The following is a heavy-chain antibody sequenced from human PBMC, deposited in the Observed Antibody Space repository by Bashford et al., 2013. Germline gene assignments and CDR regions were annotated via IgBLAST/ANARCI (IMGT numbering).Heavy chain of an antibody. CDR2: ISGSGGST. Sequence: GVLRLSCAASGFTFSSYAMSWVRQAPGKGLEWVSAISGSGGSTYYADSVKGRFTISRDNSKNTLYLQMNSLRAEDTAVYYCAKDMSLGXFDIVGPRDKSVTVSS. CDR3: AKDMSLGXFDI. CDR1: GFTFSSYA. J-gene: IGHJ3*02. V-gene: IGHV3-23*01. D-gene: IGHD3-16*01.